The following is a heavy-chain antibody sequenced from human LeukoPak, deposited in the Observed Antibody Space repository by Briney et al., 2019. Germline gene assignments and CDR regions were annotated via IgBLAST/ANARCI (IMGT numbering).Heavy chain of an antibody. CDR3: ARAPLEGSDYGYYYYYMDV. CDR2: ISYDGSNK. Sequence: GRSLRLSCAASGFTFSSYAMHWDRQAPGKGLEWVAVISYDGSNKYYADSVKGRFTISRDNSKNTLYLQMNSLRAEDTAVYYCARAPLEGSDYGYYYYYMDVWGKGTTVTVSS. V-gene: IGHV3-30*04. CDR1: GFTFSSYA. D-gene: IGHD4/OR15-4a*01. J-gene: IGHJ6*03.